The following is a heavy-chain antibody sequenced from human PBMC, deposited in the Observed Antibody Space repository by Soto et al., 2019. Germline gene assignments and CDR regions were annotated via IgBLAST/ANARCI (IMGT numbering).Heavy chain of an antibody. D-gene: IGHD3-10*01. CDR2: ISSSGSTI. V-gene: IGHV3-11*01. CDR3: ARTMVRGVMTLQHYYYMDV. Sequence: QVQLVESGGGLVKPGGSLRLSCAASGFTFSDYYMSWIRQAPGKGLAWVSYISSSGSTIYYADSVKGRFTISRDNAKNSLYLQMNSLRAEDTAVYYCARTMVRGVMTLQHYYYMDVWGKGTTVTVSS. J-gene: IGHJ6*03. CDR1: GFTFSDYY.